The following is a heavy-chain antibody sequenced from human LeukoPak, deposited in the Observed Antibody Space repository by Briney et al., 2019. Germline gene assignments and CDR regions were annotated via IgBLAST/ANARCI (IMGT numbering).Heavy chain of an antibody. CDR1: GFTFSSYS. Sequence: GGSLRLSCAASGFTFSSYSMNWVRQAPGKGLEWVSSISSSGSYIYYADSVKGRFTISRDNAKNSLYLQMNSLRAEDTAVYYCARDRTIDYWGQGTLVTASS. V-gene: IGHV3-21*01. CDR3: ARDRTIDY. CDR2: ISSSGSYI. J-gene: IGHJ4*02.